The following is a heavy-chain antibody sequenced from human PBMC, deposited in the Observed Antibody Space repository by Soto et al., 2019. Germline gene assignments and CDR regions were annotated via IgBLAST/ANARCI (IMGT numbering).Heavy chain of an antibody. CDR2: ISNDGNNK. D-gene: IGHD2-8*01. J-gene: IGHJ6*02. CDR1: GFTLSTCA. V-gene: IGHV3-30-3*01. CDR3: ARDQCTNGVCYSGYHYYFMDV. Sequence: GGSLRLSCAASGFTLSTCAIHWVRQTPGKGLEWVAVISNDGNNKYYADSVKGRFTISRDNSKNTLYLQVNSLRAEDTAVYYCARDQCTNGVCYSGYHYYFMDVWGQGTTVTVSS.